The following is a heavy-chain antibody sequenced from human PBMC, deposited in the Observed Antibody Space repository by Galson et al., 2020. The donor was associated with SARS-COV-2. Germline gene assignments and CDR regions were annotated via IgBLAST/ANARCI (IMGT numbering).Heavy chain of an antibody. D-gene: IGHD1-26*01. CDR2: ISYDGSNK. V-gene: IGHV3-30*04. Sequence: GGSLRLSCAASGFTFSSYAMHWVRQAPGKGLECVAVISYDGSNKYYADSVKGRFTISRDNSKNTLYLQINSLRAEDTAVYYCARAFGRYYSCFDYWGQGTLVTVCS. CDR3: ARAFGRYYSCFDY. J-gene: IGHJ4*02. CDR1: GFTFSSYA.